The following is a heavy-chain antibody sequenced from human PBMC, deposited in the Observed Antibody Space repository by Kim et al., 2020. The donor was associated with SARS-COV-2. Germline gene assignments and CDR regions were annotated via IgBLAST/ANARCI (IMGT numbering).Heavy chain of an antibody. Sequence: SETLSLTCAVSGGSISSSNWWSWVRQPPGKGLEWIGEIYHSGSTNYNPSLKSRVTISVDKSKNQFSLKLSSVTAADTAVYYCAREGAVAAPGAFDIWGQGTMVTVSS. CDR2: IYHSGST. D-gene: IGHD6-19*01. CDR3: AREGAVAAPGAFDI. J-gene: IGHJ3*02. V-gene: IGHV4-4*02. CDR1: GGSISSSNW.